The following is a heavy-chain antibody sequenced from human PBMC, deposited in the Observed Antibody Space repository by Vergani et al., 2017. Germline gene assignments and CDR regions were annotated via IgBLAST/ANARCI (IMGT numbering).Heavy chain of an antibody. V-gene: IGHV1-18*01. CDR1: GYTFTSYG. Sequence: QVQLVQSGAEVKKPGASVKVSCKASGYTFTSYGISWVRQAPGQGLEWMGWISAYNGNTNYAQKLQGRVTMTTDTSTSTAYMELRSLRSDDTAVYYCAREALWFVAAAGMNYYYGMDVWGQGTTVTVSS. CDR2: ISAYNGNT. J-gene: IGHJ6*02. CDR3: AREALWFVAAAGMNYYYGMDV. D-gene: IGHD6-13*01.